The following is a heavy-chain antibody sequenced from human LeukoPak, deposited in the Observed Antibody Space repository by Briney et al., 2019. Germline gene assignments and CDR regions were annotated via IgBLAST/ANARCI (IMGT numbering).Heavy chain of an antibody. D-gene: IGHD6-13*01. Sequence: GGSLRLSCAASGFTFSSYWMHWVRQAPGQGLVWVSRINSDGSRTTYADAVKGRFTVSRDNAKNTLYLQMNSLRAEDTAVYYCTTTRLADAFYFDYWGQGTLVTVSS. V-gene: IGHV3-74*01. CDR2: INSDGSRT. J-gene: IGHJ4*02. CDR1: GFTFSSYW. CDR3: TTTRLADAFYFDY.